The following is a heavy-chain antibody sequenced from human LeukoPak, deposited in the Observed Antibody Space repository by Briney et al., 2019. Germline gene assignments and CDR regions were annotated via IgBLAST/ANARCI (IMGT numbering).Heavy chain of an antibody. CDR3: ARTRLAAAGLPLYAFDI. V-gene: IGHV1-69*05. CDR1: GGTFSSYA. J-gene: IGHJ3*02. Sequence: SVKVSCKASGGTFSSYAISWVRQAPGQGVEWVGGINPIFGTANYAQRFQGRVTITTDESTSTAYMELSSLRSEDTAVYYCARTRLAAAGLPLYAFDIWGQGTMVTVSS. D-gene: IGHD6-13*01. CDR2: INPIFGTA.